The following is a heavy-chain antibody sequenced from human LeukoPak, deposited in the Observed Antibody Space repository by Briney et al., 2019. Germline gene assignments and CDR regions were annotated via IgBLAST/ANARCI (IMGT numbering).Heavy chain of an antibody. Sequence: GGSLRLSCAASGFTFSRYSMTWVRQAPGKGLEWISFISSSRSTTYYADSVKGRCTISRDNGKNSMYLQMHSLRAEDTAVYYCAKRRGSGSYPDPWGQGTLVTVSS. D-gene: IGHD1-26*01. V-gene: IGHV3-48*01. CDR2: ISSSRSTT. CDR3: AKRRGSGSYPDP. CDR1: GFTFSRYS. J-gene: IGHJ5*02.